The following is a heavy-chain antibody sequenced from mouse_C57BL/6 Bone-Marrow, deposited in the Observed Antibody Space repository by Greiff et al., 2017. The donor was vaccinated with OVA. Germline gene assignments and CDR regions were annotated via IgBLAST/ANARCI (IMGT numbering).Heavy chain of an antibody. J-gene: IGHJ2*01. CDR2: IWPGGGT. V-gene: IGHV2-9-1*01. CDR1: GFSLTSYA. D-gene: IGHD2-1*01. Sequence: VQLVESGPGLVAPSQSLSISCTVSGFSLTSYAISWVSQPPGKGLEWLGVIWPGGGTTYNSDLKSRLSISKDNTTRQVFLKMNRLQTDDTARYYWARCGNYPYFDYWGQGTTLTVSS. CDR3: ARCGNYPYFDY.